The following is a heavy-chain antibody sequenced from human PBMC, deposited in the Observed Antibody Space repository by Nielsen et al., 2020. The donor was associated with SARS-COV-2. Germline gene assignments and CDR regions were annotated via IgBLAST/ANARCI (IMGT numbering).Heavy chain of an antibody. CDR2: FDPEDGET. J-gene: IGHJ6*03. CDR1: GYTLTELS. Sequence: ASVKVSCKVSGYTLTELSMHWVRQAPGKGLEWMGGFDPEDGETIYAQKFQGRVTMTEDTSTDTAYMELSSLRSDDTAVYYCARGTPGDGDYYYYMDVWGKGTTVTVSS. V-gene: IGHV1-24*01. CDR3: ARGTPGDGDYYYYMDV. D-gene: IGHD3-10*01.